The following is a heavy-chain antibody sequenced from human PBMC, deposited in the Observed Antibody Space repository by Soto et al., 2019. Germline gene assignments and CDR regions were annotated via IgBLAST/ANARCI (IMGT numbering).Heavy chain of an antibody. D-gene: IGHD3-10*01. CDR2: IYYSGST. V-gene: IGHV4-31*03. Sequence: SETLSLTCTVSGGSISSGGYYWSWIRQHPGKGLEWIGYIYYSGSTYYNPSLKSRVTISVDTSKNQFSLKLSSVTAADTAVYYCARDYYGSGSYYIDYWGQGTLVTVSS. CDR1: GGSISSGGYY. J-gene: IGHJ4*02. CDR3: ARDYYGSGSYYIDY.